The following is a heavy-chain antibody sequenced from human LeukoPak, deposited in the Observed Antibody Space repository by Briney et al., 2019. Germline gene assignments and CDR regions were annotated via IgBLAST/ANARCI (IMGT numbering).Heavy chain of an antibody. Sequence: SVKVSCKASGGTFSSYTISWVRQAPGQGLERVGRIIPILGIANYAQKFQGRVTITADKSTSTAYMELSSLRSEDTAVYYCARDGLDGYSYGSLDYWGQGTLVTVSS. CDR2: IIPILGIA. D-gene: IGHD5-18*01. CDR1: GGTFSSYT. CDR3: ARDGLDGYSYGSLDY. V-gene: IGHV1-69*04. J-gene: IGHJ4*02.